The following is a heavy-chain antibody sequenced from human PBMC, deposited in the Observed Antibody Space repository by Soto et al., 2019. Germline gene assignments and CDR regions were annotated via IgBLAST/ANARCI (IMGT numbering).Heavy chain of an antibody. V-gene: IGHV1-69*13. D-gene: IGHD3-22*01. CDR3: ARAPYYYDSSGYYYQSNFDY. Sequence: SVKVSCKASGGTFSGYAISWVRQAPGQGLEWMGGIIPIFGTANYAQKFQGRVTITADESTSTAYMELSSLRSEDTAVYYCARAPYYYDSSGYYYQSNFDYWGQGTLVTVSS. J-gene: IGHJ4*02. CDR1: GGTFSGYA. CDR2: IIPIFGTA.